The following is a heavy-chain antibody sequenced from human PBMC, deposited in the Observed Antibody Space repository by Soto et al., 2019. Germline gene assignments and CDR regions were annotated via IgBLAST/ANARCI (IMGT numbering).Heavy chain of an antibody. J-gene: IGHJ6*02. Sequence: GGSLRLSCAASGFTFSSYAMHWVRQAPGKGLEWVAVISYDGSNKYYADSVKGRFTISRDNSKNMLYLQMNSLRAEDTAVYYFARDSRELLLGYYYYGMDVWGQGTTVTVSS. V-gene: IGHV3-30-3*01. CDR1: GFTFSSYA. CDR2: ISYDGSNK. D-gene: IGHD1-26*01. CDR3: ARDSRELLLGYYYYGMDV.